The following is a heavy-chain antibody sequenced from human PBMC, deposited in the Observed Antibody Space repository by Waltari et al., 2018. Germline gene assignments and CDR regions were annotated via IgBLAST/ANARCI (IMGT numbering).Heavy chain of an antibody. Sequence: QVQLVQSGAEVKKPGSSVKVSCKASGGTFSSYAISWVRQAPGQGLEWMGGIIPIFGTANDAQKFQGRVTITADESTSTAYMELSSLRSEDTAVYYCARVPRDDYSNYEYGMDVWGQGTTVTVSS. CDR1: GGTFSSYA. J-gene: IGHJ6*02. CDR3: ARVPRDDYSNYEYGMDV. V-gene: IGHV1-69*13. CDR2: IIPIFGTA. D-gene: IGHD4-4*01.